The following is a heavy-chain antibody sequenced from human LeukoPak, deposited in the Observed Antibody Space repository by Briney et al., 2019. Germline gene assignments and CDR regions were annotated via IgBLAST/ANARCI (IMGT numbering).Heavy chain of an antibody. J-gene: IGHJ5*02. D-gene: IGHD6-13*01. CDR1: GYTFTGYY. CDR2: INPNSGGT. CDR3: ARMWSTATSGWNWFDP. Sequence: SVKVSCKASGYTFTGYYMHWVRQAPGQGLEWMGWINPNSGGTNYAQNFQGRVTMTRDTSISTAYMELSSLRSDDTAMYYCARMWSTATSGWNWFDPWGQGTLVTVSS. V-gene: IGHV1-2*02.